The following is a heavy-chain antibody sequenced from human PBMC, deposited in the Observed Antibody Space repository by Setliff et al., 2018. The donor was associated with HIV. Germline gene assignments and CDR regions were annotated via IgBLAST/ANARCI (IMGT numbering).Heavy chain of an antibody. CDR3: ARGRVFCNGDSCYHFDF. D-gene: IGHD2-15*01. J-gene: IGHJ4*02. CDR1: GDSISSGNFF. V-gene: IGHV4-30-4*01. Sequence: TLSLTCTVSGDSISSGNFFWSWIRQSPGKGLEWIGYVYFSGSATHNPSLKSPVSISVDTSKNQFYLTLSSVTAADTAVYYCARGRVFCNGDSCYHFDFWGQGILVTVSS. CDR2: VYFSGSA.